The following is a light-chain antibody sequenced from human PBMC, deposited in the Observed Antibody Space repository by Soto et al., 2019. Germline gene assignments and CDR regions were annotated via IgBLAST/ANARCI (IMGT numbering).Light chain of an antibody. CDR3: QQTYSTSIT. CDR1: QSIDIY. J-gene: IGKJ5*01. CDR2: AAS. V-gene: IGKV1-39*01. Sequence: DIQMTQSPSSLSASVGDRVTITCRASQSIDIYLNWYQQKPGSAPKVLVYAASSLQSGVPSRFSGSGSGTDFTLTIINLQLEDFATYYCQQTYSTSITFGQGTRLDIK.